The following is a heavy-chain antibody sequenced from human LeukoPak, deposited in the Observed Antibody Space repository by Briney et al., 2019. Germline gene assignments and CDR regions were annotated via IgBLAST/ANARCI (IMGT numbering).Heavy chain of an antibody. D-gene: IGHD3-9*01. CDR3: ARGDGPGYYDILTGYRPFDY. CDR2: IIPIFGTA. J-gene: IGHJ4*02. CDR1: GGTFSSYA. V-gene: IGHV1-69*13. Sequence: GASVKVSCKASGGTFSSYAISWVRQAPGQGLEWMGGIIPIFGTANYAQKFQGRVTITADESTSTAYMELSSLRSEDTAVYYCARGDGPGYYDILTGYRPFDYWGQGTLVTVSS.